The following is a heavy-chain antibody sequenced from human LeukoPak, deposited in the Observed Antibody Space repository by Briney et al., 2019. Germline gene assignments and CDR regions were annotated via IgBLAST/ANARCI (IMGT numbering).Heavy chain of an antibody. Sequence: PSETLSLTCTVSGGSISSYYWSWIRQPPGKGLEWIGYIYYSGSTNYNPSLKSRVTISVDTSKNQFSLKLRSVNAADTAVYYCARMDDYAFFDYWGQGTLVTVSS. CDR1: GGSISSYY. CDR2: IYYSGST. J-gene: IGHJ4*02. D-gene: IGHD3-16*01. CDR3: ARMDDYAFFDY. V-gene: IGHV4-59*01.